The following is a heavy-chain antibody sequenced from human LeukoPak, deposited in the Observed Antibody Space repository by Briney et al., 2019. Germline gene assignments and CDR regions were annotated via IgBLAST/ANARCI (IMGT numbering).Heavy chain of an antibody. Sequence: GGSLRLSCAASGFTFSNAWMSWVRQAPGKGLEWVGRIKSKTDGGTTDYAAPVKGRFTISSDDSKNTLYLQMNSLKTEDTAVYYCTTYNWNFLAYYYYMDVWGKGTTVTVSS. CDR3: TTYNWNFLAYYYYMDV. D-gene: IGHD1-7*01. J-gene: IGHJ6*03. CDR2: IKSKTDGGTT. V-gene: IGHV3-15*01. CDR1: GFTFSNAW.